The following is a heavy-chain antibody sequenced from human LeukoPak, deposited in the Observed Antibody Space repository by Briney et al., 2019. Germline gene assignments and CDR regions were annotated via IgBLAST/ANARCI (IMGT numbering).Heavy chain of an antibody. D-gene: IGHD3-16*01. CDR3: ARGVSRGVDY. V-gene: IGHV1-8*02. CDR2: ASTDSGNS. J-gene: IGHJ4*02. Sequence: ASVKVSCKASGYTFTNYVINWVRQATGQGLEWLGWASTDSGNSDSAQKFQGRITLTRDTSISTVFLELRNLRSDDTAVYYCARGVSRGVDYWGQGTLVTVSS. CDR1: GYTFTNYV.